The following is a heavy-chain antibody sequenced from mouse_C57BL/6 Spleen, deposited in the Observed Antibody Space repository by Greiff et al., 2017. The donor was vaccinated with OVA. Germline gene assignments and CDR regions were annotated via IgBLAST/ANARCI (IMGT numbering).Heavy chain of an antibody. Sequence: VQLQQSGPELVKPGASVKMSCKASGYTFTDYNMHWVKQSHGKSLEWIGYINPNNGGTSYNQKFKGKATLTVNKSSSTAYMELRSLTSEDSAVYYCAPVTTVVGYFDYWGQGTTLTVSS. D-gene: IGHD1-1*01. CDR3: APVTTVVGYFDY. CDR1: GYTFTDYN. J-gene: IGHJ2*01. V-gene: IGHV1-22*01. CDR2: INPNNGGT.